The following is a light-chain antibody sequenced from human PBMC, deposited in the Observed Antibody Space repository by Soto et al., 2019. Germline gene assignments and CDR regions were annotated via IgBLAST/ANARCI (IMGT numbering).Light chain of an antibody. CDR1: QSVSSSY. J-gene: IGKJ4*01. CDR3: QTYDSSLGLT. CDR2: GAS. Sequence: EIVLTQSPGTLSLSPGERATLSCRASQSVSSSYLAWYQQKPGQAPRLLIYGASSRATGIPDRFSGSGYGTDFTLTISRLEPEDFAVYSCQTYDSSLGLTFGGGTKVEIK. V-gene: IGKV3-20*01.